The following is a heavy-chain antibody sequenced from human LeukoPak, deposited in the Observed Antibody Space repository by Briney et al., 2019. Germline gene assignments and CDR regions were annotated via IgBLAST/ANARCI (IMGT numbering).Heavy chain of an antibody. CDR2: IYYSGST. J-gene: IGHJ4*02. Sequence: SGTLSLTCAVSGGSISSYYWSWIRQPPGKGLEWIGHIYYSGSTKYNPSLMSGVTTSVETSKNQCSLKLSSVTAADTAVYYCASFGGSDYWGQGTLVTVSS. V-gene: IGHV4-59*01. D-gene: IGHD2-15*01. CDR3: ASFGGSDY. CDR1: GGSISSYY.